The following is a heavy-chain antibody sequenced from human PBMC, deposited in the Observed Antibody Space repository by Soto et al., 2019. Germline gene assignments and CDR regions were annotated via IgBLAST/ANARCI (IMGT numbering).Heavy chain of an antibody. CDR3: AREGANWFDP. CDR2: TYYRSKWYD. CDR1: GDSVSSKSVA. Sequence: SQTLSLTCAIFGDSVSSKSVAWNWIRQSPSRGLEWLGRTYYRSKWYDDYAVSVKSRITINADTSKNQFSLQLNSVTPEDTAVYYCAREGANWFDPWGQGTLVTV. D-gene: IGHD3-16*01. J-gene: IGHJ5*02. V-gene: IGHV6-1*01.